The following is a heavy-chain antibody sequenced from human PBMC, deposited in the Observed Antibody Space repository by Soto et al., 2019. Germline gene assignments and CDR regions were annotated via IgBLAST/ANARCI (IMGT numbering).Heavy chain of an antibody. V-gene: IGHV3-73*02. J-gene: IGHJ4*02. D-gene: IGHD3-10*02. CDR2: IRSKANSYAT. CDR1: GFTFSGSA. CDR3: TRHVRWSSSSYFDY. Sequence: EVQLVESGGGLVQPGGSLKLSCAASGFTFSGSAMHWVRQASGKGLEWVGRIRSKANSYATAYAASVKGRFTITRDDSKNTAYLQMNSLKTEDTAVYYCTRHVRWSSSSYFDYWGQGTLVTVSS.